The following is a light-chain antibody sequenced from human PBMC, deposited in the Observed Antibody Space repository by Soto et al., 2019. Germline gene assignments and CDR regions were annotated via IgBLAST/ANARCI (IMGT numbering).Light chain of an antibody. Sequence: QSALTQPASVSGSPGQSITISCTGTSRDVGGYNYVCWYQQHPGKAPKLILYDVNNRPSGVSNRFSGSKSGTTASLTISGLQDEDDADYYCSSYTSGGTVFGLGTKVTVL. CDR1: SRDVGGYNY. V-gene: IGLV2-14*03. CDR3: SSYTSGGTV. CDR2: DVN. J-gene: IGLJ1*01.